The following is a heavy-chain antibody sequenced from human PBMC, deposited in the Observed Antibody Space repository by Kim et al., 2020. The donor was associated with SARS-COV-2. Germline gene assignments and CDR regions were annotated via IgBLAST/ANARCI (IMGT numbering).Heavy chain of an antibody. CDR3: AKEAADFDL. V-gene: IGHV3-33*06. CDR2: SDK. D-gene: IGHD2-15*01. J-gene: IGHJ3*01. Sequence: SDKFYGDSVKGRFTISSDNSRSTLYLEMNSLRGEDTAVYYCAKEAADFDLWGQGTMVTVSS.